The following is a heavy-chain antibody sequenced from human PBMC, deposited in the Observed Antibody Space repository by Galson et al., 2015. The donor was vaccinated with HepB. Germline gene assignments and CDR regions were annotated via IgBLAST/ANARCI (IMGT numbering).Heavy chain of an antibody. CDR1: GGTFSSYA. CDR3: ARYQTTAYFDY. D-gene: IGHD2-2*01. CDR2: ISAYNGNT. J-gene: IGHJ4*02. Sequence: SVKVSCKASGGTFSSYAISWVRQAPGQGLEWMGWISAYNGNTNYAQKLQGRVTMTTDTSTSTAYMELRSLRSDDTAVYYCARYQTTAYFDYWGQGTLVTVSS. V-gene: IGHV1-18*01.